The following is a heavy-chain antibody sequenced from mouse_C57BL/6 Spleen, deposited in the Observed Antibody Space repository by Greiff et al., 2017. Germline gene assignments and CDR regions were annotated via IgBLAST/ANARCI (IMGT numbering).Heavy chain of an antibody. CDR2: IHPNSGST. D-gene: IGHD1-1*01. J-gene: IGHJ3*01. V-gene: IGHV1-64*01. CDR3: ARGDWFGYYYGSSYSFAY. Sequence: QVQLQQPGAELVKPGASVKLSCKASGYTFTSYWMHWVKQRPGQGLEWIGMIHPNSGSTNYNETFKSKATLTVDTSSSTAYMQLSSLTSEDSAVYYCARGDWFGYYYGSSYSFAYWGQGTLVTVSA. CDR1: GYTFTSYW.